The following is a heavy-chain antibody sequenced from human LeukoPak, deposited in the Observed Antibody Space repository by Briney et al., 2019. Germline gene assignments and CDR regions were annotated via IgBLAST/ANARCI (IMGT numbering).Heavy chain of an antibody. CDR3: AGVGCRGSSTSCLGAYYYYYMDV. D-gene: IGHD2-2*01. Sequence: PSETLSLTCTVSGGSISSHYWSWIRQPPGKGLEWIGYIYYSGSTNYNPSLKRRVTISVDTSKNQFSLKLSSVTAADTAVYYCAGVGCRGSSTSCLGAYYYYYMDVWGKGTTVTVSS. CDR2: IYYSGST. J-gene: IGHJ6*03. CDR1: GGSISSHY. V-gene: IGHV4-59*11.